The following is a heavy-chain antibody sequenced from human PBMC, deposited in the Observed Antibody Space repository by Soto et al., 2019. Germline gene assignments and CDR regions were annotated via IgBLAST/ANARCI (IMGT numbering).Heavy chain of an antibody. CDR2: ISSNGGST. J-gene: IGHJ4*02. CDR1: GFTFSSYA. Sequence: EVQLVESGGGLVQPGGSLRLSCAASGFTFSSYALHWVRQAPGKGLEYVSAISSNGGSTNYANSVKGRFTISRDNSQKKLYLHMAGLKAEDMAVYYCAREREGYGFGETYYYWGQGTLVTVSS. V-gene: IGHV3-64*01. D-gene: IGHD3-10*01. CDR3: AREREGYGFGETYYY.